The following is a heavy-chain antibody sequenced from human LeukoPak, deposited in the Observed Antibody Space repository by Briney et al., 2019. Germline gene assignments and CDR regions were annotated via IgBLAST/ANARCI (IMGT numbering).Heavy chain of an antibody. CDR1: GLIVSSTY. CDR2: IYSGGST. J-gene: IGHJ4*02. V-gene: IGHV3-66*01. CDR3: ARDLLEWYFDY. D-gene: IGHD3-3*01. Sequence: PGGSLRLSCAASGLIVSSTYMSWVRQAPGKGLEWVSVIYSGGSTYYADSVKGRFTNCRDNSKNTLYLEITILTTEHTAVYYCARDLLEWYFDYWGQGTLGTVSS.